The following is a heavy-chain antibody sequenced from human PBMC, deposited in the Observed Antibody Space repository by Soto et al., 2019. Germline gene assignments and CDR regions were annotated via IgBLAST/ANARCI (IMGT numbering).Heavy chain of an antibody. CDR2: IIHSGSA. Sequence: SETLSLTCTVSGGSFGTFYWSWIRRTPGKGLEWIGEIIHSGSAKYNPSLESRVTISTDTSKNQFSLKLTSVTAADTAVYYCARGRQWLAMNFDSWGQGTQVTVSS. CDR3: ARGRQWLAMNFDS. J-gene: IGHJ4*02. CDR1: GGSFGTFY. V-gene: IGHV4-34*01. D-gene: IGHD6-19*01.